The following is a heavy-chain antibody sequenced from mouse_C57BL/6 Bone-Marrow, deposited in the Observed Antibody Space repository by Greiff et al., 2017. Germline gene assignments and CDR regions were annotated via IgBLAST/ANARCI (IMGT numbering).Heavy chain of an antibody. CDR3: ARQGSYYWYFDV. V-gene: IGHV2-6-1*01. CDR2: IWRDGST. J-gene: IGHJ1*03. CDR1: GFSLTSYG. Sequence: VKLMESGPGLVAPSQSLSITCTVSGFSLTSYGVHWVRQPPGKGLEWLVVIWRDGSTTYNSALKSRLSISKDNSKSQVFLKMNSLQTDDTAMYYCARQGSYYWYFDVWGTGTTVTVSS. D-gene: IGHD1-1*02.